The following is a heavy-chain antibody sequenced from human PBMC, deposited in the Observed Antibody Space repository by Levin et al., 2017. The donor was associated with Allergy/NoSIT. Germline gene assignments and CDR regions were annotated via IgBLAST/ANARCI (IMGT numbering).Heavy chain of an antibody. CDR2: ISWNSGSI. CDR3: ANTPLPIFGLGSHYYGMDV. Sequence: PGGSLRLSCAASGFTFDDYAMHWVRQAPGKGLEWVSGISWNSGSIGYADSVKGRFTISRDNAKNSLYLQMNSLRAEDTALYYCANTPLPIFGLGSHYYGMDVWGQGTTVTVSS. CDR1: GFTFDDYA. D-gene: IGHD3-3*01. V-gene: IGHV3-9*01. J-gene: IGHJ6*02.